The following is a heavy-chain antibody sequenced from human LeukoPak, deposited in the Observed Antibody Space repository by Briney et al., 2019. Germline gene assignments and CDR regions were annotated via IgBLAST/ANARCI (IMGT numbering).Heavy chain of an antibody. CDR1: GVTVGNNY. CDR2: IYSGGAT. D-gene: IGHD6-13*01. J-gene: IGHJ5*02. Sequence: GGSLRLSCAASGVTVGNNYMIWVRQAPGKGLEWVPHIYSGGATNYADSVKGRFTISRDSSKNTLFLQMNSLRVEDTAIYYCARDPPAVAAGTYAWGQGTLVTVSS. V-gene: IGHV3-66*01. CDR3: ARDPPAVAAGTYA.